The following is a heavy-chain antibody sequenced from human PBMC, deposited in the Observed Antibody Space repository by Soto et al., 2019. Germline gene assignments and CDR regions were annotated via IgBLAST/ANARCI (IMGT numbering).Heavy chain of an antibody. V-gene: IGHV1-69*01. CDR2: IIPIFGTA. D-gene: IGHD1-7*01. CDR3: ARLGGITGTTNLFHP. Sequence: QVQLVQSGAEVKKPGSSVKVSCKASGGTFSSYAISWVRQAPGQGLEWMGGIIPIFGTANYAQKFQGRVTITADESTSKAYMELSSLRSEDTAGYYCARLGGITGTTNLFHPWGQGTLVTVSS. CDR1: GGTFSSYA. J-gene: IGHJ5*02.